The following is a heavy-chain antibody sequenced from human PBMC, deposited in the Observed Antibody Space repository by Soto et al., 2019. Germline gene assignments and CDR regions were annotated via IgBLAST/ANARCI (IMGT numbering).Heavy chain of an antibody. J-gene: IGHJ6*02. Sequence: GASVKVSCKASGGTFSSYAISWVRQAPGQGLEWMGGIIPIFGTANYAQKFQGRVTITADKSTSTAYMELSSLRSEDTAVYYCATATLCSGGSRYQGPYYYGMDVWGQGTTVTVSS. D-gene: IGHD2-15*01. CDR2: IIPIFGTA. CDR1: GGTFSSYA. V-gene: IGHV1-69*06. CDR3: ATATLCSGGSRYQGPYYYGMDV.